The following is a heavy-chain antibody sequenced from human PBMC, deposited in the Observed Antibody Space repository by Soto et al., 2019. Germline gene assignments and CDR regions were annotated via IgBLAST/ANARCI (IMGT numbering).Heavy chain of an antibody. CDR2: ISYDGSNK. CDR3: AKERGLRRGNQYYFDY. V-gene: IGHV3-30*18. Sequence: QVQLVESGGGVAQPGRSLRLSCAASGFTFSSYGMHWVRQAPGKGLEWVAVISYDGSNKYYADSVKGRFTISRDNSKNTLYLQMNSLRAEDTAVYYCAKERGLRRGNQYYFDYWGQGTLVTVSS. CDR1: GFTFSSYG. D-gene: IGHD5-12*01. J-gene: IGHJ4*02.